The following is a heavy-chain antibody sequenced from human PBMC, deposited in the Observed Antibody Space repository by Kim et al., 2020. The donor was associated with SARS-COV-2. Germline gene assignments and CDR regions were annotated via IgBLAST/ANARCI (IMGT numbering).Heavy chain of an antibody. J-gene: IGHJ6*02. D-gene: IGHD6-19*01. CDR1: GGSISSYY. Sequence: SETLSLTCTVSGGSISSYYWSWIRQPPGKGLECIGYIYYSGSTNYNPSLKSRVTISVDTSKNQFSLKLSSVTAADTAVYYCARGRLSSGWYTQAGMDVWGQGTTVTVSS. CDR3: ARGRLSSGWYTQAGMDV. CDR2: IYYSGST. V-gene: IGHV4-59*01.